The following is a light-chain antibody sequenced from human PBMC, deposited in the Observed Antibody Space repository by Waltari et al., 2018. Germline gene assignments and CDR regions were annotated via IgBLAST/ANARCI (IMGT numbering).Light chain of an antibody. CDR2: DVS. Sequence: QSALTQPASVSGSPGQSLTISCTGSSSNVGGYKYVSWYHQHPGKAPNLIIFDVSGRPFGVSTRFSGSKSGNTASLTISGLQPDDEADYHCISYTSSRHYVFGSGTKVIVL. CDR3: ISYTSSRHYV. V-gene: IGLV2-14*03. CDR1: SSNVGGYKY. J-gene: IGLJ1*01.